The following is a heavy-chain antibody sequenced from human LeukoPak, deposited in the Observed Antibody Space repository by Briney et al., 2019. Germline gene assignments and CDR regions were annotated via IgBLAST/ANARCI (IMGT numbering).Heavy chain of an antibody. CDR2: FYYSGST. J-gene: IGHJ4*02. Sequence: SQTLSLACTVSGGSISSGDHYWSWIRQPPGKGLEWIGHFYYSGSTYYNPSLKSRVTISVDTSKNQFSLKLSSVTAADTAVYYCARSTVTTKYYFDYWGQGTLVTVSS. CDR1: GGSISSGDHY. CDR3: ARSTVTTKYYFDY. V-gene: IGHV4-30-4*01. D-gene: IGHD4-17*01.